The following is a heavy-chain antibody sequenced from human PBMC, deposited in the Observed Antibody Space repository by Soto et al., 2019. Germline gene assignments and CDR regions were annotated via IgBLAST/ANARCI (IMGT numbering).Heavy chain of an antibody. J-gene: IGHJ4*01. D-gene: IGHD2-2*01. CDR3: ATDLLRYCSSTSWYPLWPY. CDR2: ISYDGSNK. V-gene: IGHV3-30*03. Sequence: GGSLRLSCAASGFTFSSYAMRWVRQAPGKGLEWVAAISYDGSNKYYADSVKGRFTISRDNSKNTLYLQMNSLRAEDTAVYYFATDLLRYCSSTSWYPLWPYWGQGTLVTVSS. CDR1: GFTFSSYA.